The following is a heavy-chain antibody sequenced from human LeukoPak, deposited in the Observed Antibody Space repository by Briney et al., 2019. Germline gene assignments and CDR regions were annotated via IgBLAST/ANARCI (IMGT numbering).Heavy chain of an antibody. CDR3: ARFPAGRQAAEY. CDR2: ISSRSSYI. J-gene: IGHJ4*02. CDR1: TFINSHYR. V-gene: IGHV3-21*03. Sequence: GGSLSLSSSAYTFINSHYRMNRHRQAPGKGLEWVSSISSRSSYIYYADSVKGRFTISRDNAKNSLYLQMNSLRDEHTTVNYCARFPAGRQAAEYWGQGTLVTVSS.